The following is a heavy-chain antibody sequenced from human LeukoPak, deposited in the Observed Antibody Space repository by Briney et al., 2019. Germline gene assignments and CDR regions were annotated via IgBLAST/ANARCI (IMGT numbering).Heavy chain of an antibody. V-gene: IGHV4-59*01. CDR1: GGSISGYY. CDR3: ARGVTSSD. CDR2: IYYSGST. J-gene: IGHJ3*01. Sequence: SETLSLTCAVSGGSISGYYWSWIRQPPGKGLEWIGYIYYSGSTNYNPSLKSRLTMSVDTSKNQFSLKLSSVTAADTAVYYCARGVTSSDWGQGTMVTVSS. D-gene: IGHD3-10*01.